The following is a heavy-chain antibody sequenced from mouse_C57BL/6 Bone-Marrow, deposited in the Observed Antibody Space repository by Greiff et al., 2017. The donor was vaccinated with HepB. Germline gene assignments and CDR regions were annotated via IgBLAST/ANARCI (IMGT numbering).Heavy chain of an antibody. CDR3: ARIYYYGSSSWYFDV. J-gene: IGHJ1*03. D-gene: IGHD1-1*01. V-gene: IGHV14-2*01. CDR2: IDPEDGET. Sequence: DVKLQESGAELVKPGASVKLSCTASGFNIKDYYMHWVKQRTEQGLEWIGRIDPEDGETKYAPKFQGKATITADTSSNTAYLQLSSLTSEDTAVYYCARIYYYGSSSWYFDVWGTGTTVTVSS. CDR1: GFNIKDYY.